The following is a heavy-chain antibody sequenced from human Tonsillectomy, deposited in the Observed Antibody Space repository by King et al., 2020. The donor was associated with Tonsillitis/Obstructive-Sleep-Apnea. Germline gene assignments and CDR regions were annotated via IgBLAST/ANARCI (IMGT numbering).Heavy chain of an antibody. CDR3: ARHREPLPYYYGMDV. J-gene: IGHJ6*02. CDR2: IYPGDSDI. D-gene: IGHD1-26*01. CDR1: GYTFTRYW. V-gene: IGHV5-51*01. Sequence: VQLVESGAEVKKPGESLKISCKGSGYTFTRYWIGWVRQMPGKGLEWMGIIYPGDSDIRYSPSFQGQVTISADKSITTAYLQWSGLTASDTAMYYCARHREPLPYYYGMDVWGQGTTVTVSS.